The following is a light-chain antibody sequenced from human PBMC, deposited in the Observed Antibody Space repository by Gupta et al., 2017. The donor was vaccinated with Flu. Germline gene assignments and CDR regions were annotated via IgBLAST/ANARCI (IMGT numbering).Light chain of an antibody. Sequence: VCPGEPATITCSGDAWPKQFAYWYQQRPGQAPVLVIFKGSQRPAGIPERFSGSGSGTTVTLTITGVQAEDEADYYCQSADRSVTYVIFGGGTKLTVL. CDR2: KGS. CDR1: AWPKQF. J-gene: IGLJ2*01. CDR3: QSADRSVTYVI. V-gene: IGLV3-25*01.